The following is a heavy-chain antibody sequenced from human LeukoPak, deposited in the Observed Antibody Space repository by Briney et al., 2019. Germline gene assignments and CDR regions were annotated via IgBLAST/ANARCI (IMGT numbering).Heavy chain of an antibody. CDR3: AAGSGSYWGYFDY. J-gene: IGHJ4*02. Sequence: ASVKVSCKASGYTFTTYYIHWVRQAPGQGLEWMGIINPTGGSTTYAQKFQGRVTMTRDESTSTAYMELSSLRSEDTAVYYCAAGSGSYWGYFDYWGQGTLVTVSS. CDR1: GYTFTTYY. D-gene: IGHD3-10*01. CDR2: INPTGGST. V-gene: IGHV1-46*03.